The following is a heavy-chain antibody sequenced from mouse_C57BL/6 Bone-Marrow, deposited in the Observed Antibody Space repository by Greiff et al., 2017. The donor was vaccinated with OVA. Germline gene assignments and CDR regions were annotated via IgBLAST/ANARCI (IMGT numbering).Heavy chain of an antibody. V-gene: IGHV3-6*01. CDR1: GYSITSGYY. CDR3: ARELGRAY. D-gene: IGHD4-1*01. Sequence: EESGPGLVKPSQSLSLTCSVPGYSITSGYYWNWIRQFPGNKLEWMGYISYDGSNNYNPSLKNRISITRDTSKNQLFLKLNSVTTEDTATYYCARELGRAYWGQGTLVTVSA. J-gene: IGHJ3*01. CDR2: ISYDGSN.